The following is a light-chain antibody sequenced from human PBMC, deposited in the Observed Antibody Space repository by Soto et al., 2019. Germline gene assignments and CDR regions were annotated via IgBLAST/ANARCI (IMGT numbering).Light chain of an antibody. J-gene: IGKJ1*01. CDR1: ESMSNC. Sequence: ASIGKRVNITCRASESMSNCLAWYQQKPGKAPKLLISVVSSLQRGVPSRFSGSASGTEFTLTISRLDPEDLSVYYGQEHGRAVGQGTKVDI. V-gene: IGKV1-5*01. CDR3: QEHGRA. CDR2: VVS.